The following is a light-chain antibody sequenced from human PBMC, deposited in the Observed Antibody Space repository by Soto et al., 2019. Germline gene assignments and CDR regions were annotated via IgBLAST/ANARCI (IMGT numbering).Light chain of an antibody. V-gene: IGKV1-8*01. CDR2: AAS. CDR1: QGISSY. J-gene: IGKJ4*01. Sequence: AIRMTQSPSSLSASTGDRVTISCRASQGISSYLAWYQKKPGKAPKLLIYAASTLQSGVPSRFSGSGSGTDFTLTISCLQSEDFATYYCQQYYSYPFTFGGGTKVEIK. CDR3: QQYYSYPFT.